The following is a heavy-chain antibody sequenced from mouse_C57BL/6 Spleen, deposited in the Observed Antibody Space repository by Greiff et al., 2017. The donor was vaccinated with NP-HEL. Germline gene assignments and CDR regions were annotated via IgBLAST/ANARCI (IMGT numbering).Heavy chain of an antibody. J-gene: IGHJ3*01. CDR1: GYTFTSYW. D-gene: IGHD1-1*01. CDR2: IDPSDSYT. CDR3: ARAGTTVVAPFAY. Sequence: QVHVKQPGAELVMPGASVKLSCKASGYTFTSYWMHWVKQRPGQGLEWIGEIDPSDSYTNYNQKFKGKSTLTVDKSSSTAYMQLSSLTSEDSAVYYCARAGTTVVAPFAYWGQGTLVTVSA. V-gene: IGHV1-69*01.